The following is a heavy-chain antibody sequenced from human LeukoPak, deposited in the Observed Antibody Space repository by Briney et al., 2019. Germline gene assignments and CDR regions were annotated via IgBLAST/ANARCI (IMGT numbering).Heavy chain of an antibody. V-gene: IGHV1-2*06. CDR2: INPKSGDT. CDR1: GYTFTAYY. CDR3: ARDRPITMVRGEFDC. Sequence: ASVKVSCKASGYTFTAYYMHWVRQAPGQGLEWMGRINPKSGDTNYAQKFQDRVTMTRDTSMSTAYMEISRLRSDDTAVYYCARDRPITMVRGEFDCWGQGTLVTVSS. D-gene: IGHD3-10*01. J-gene: IGHJ4*02.